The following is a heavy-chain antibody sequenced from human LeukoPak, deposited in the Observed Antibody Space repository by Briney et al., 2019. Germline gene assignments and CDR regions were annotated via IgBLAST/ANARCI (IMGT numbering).Heavy chain of an antibody. CDR3: ARNDSSGYFDY. Sequence: KPSETLPLTCAVSDYSISSGDYWGWIRQPPGKGLEWIGSVYHSGSTHYSPSLKSRVTISVDTSKNQFSLKLSSVSAADTAVYYCARNDSSGYFDYWGQGTLVTVSS. CDR1: DYSISSGDY. J-gene: IGHJ4*02. V-gene: IGHV4-38-2*01. D-gene: IGHD3-22*01. CDR2: VYHSGST.